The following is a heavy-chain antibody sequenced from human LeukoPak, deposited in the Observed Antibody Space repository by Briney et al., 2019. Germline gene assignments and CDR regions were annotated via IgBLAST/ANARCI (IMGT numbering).Heavy chain of an antibody. V-gene: IGHV3-48*03. CDR3: ARGDSGSYYGYYGMDV. D-gene: IGHD1-26*01. Sequence: PGGSLRLSCAASGFTFGIYEMNWVRQPPGKGLEWVSYISSSGSTIYYADSVKGRFTISRDNAKNSLYLQMNSLRAEDTAVYYCARGDSGSYYGYYGMDVWGQGTTVTVSS. CDR1: GFTFGIYE. J-gene: IGHJ6*02. CDR2: ISSSGSTI.